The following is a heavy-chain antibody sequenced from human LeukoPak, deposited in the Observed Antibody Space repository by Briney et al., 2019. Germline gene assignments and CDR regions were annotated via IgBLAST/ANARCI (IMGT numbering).Heavy chain of an antibody. CDR1: GYTFTSYA. CDR3: ARDYSSGWSFDY. V-gene: IGHV1-3*01. D-gene: IGHD6-19*01. Sequence: EASVTVSCTASGYTFTSYAMHWVRQAPGQRLEWMGWINAGNGNTKYSQKFQGRVTITRDTSASTAYMELSSLRSEDTAVYYCARDYSSGWSFDYWGQGTLVTVSS. J-gene: IGHJ4*02. CDR2: INAGNGNT.